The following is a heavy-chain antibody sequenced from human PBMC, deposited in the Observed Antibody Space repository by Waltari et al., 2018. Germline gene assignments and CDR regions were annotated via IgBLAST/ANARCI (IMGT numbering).Heavy chain of an antibody. D-gene: IGHD3-10*01. Sequence: QVQLVQSGAEVKKPGASVQVSCKASGYTFTTYVVHGLRQAPGHSLEWLGRINPGSGNTRYSERFQGRLTINRDTSANTVYINLSSLRSEDSAMYFCARDRDTHGYFESWGQGTLVTVSS. CDR2: INPGSGNT. V-gene: IGHV1-3*01. J-gene: IGHJ4*02. CDR3: ARDRDTHGYFES. CDR1: GYTFTTYV.